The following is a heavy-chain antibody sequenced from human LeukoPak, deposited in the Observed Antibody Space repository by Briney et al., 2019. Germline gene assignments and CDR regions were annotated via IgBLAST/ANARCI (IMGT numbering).Heavy chain of an antibody. D-gene: IGHD6-13*01. V-gene: IGHV4-4*07. CDR2: IYTSGST. CDR3: ASLYSSSLISDI. Sequence: SETLSLTCTVSGGSISSYYWSWIRQPAGKGLEWIGRIYTSGSTNYNPSLKSRVTMSVDTSKNQFSLKLSSVTAADTAVYYCASLYSSSLISDIWGQGTMVTVSS. J-gene: IGHJ3*02. CDR1: GGSISSYY.